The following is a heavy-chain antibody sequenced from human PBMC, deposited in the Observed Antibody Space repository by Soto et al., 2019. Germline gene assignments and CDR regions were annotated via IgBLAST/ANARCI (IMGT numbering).Heavy chain of an antibody. CDR3: ARYSSSWAFDY. CDR1: GFTFSSYG. CDR2: IWYDGSNK. D-gene: IGHD6-13*01. V-gene: IGHV3-33*01. J-gene: IGHJ4*02. Sequence: QVQLVESRGGVVQPGRSLRLSCAASGFTFSSYGMHWVRQAPGKGLEWVAVIWYDGSNKYYADSVKGRFTISRDNSKNTLYLQMNSLRAEDTAVYYCARYSSSWAFDYWGQGTLVTVSS.